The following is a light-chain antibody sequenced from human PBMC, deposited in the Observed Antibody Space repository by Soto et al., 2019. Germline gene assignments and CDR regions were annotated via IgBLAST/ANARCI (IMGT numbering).Light chain of an antibody. J-gene: IGLJ1*01. V-gene: IGLV2-14*01. CDR3: SSYTSSSTSV. CDR1: SSDVGGYNY. Sequence: QSALTQPASVSGSPGQSITSSCTGTSSDVGGYNYVSWYQQHPGKAPKLMIYEVSNRPSGVSNRFSGSKSGNTASLTISGLQAEDEADYYCSSYTSSSTSVFGTGTKLTVL. CDR2: EVS.